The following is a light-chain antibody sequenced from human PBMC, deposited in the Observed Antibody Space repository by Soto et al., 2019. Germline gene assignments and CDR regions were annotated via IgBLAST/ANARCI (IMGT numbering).Light chain of an antibody. Sequence: EIVLTQSPATLSLSPGERATLSCRASQSVGGHLAWYQQKPGQAPRLLIYDASDRATGIPARFSGSGSETDFTLTISSLEPDDFAVYYCQQRNNWPPSFTFGQGTLLEIK. J-gene: IGKJ5*01. CDR2: DAS. V-gene: IGKV3-11*01. CDR3: QQRNNWPPSFT. CDR1: QSVGGH.